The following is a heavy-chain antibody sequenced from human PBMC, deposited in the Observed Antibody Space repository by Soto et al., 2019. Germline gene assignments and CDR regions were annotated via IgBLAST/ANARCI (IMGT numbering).Heavy chain of an antibody. J-gene: IGHJ6*02. CDR3: ARSRVVVPAAIGHKNYYYYGMDV. D-gene: IGHD2-2*02. CDR2: INPNSGGT. Sequence: QVQLVQSGAEVKKPGASVKVSCKASGYTFTGYYMHWVRQAPGQGLEWMGWINPNSGGTNYAQKFQGWVTMTRDTSISTAYVELSRLRSDDTAVYYCARSRVVVPAAIGHKNYYYYGMDVWGQGTTVTVSS. V-gene: IGHV1-2*04. CDR1: GYTFTGYY.